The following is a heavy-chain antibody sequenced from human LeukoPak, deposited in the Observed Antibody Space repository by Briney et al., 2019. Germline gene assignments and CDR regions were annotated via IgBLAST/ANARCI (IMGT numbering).Heavy chain of an antibody. V-gene: IGHV5-51*01. CDR3: ARRRSSGWYGGSGMDV. J-gene: IGHJ6*02. Sequence: GESLKISCKGSGYSFTSYWIGWVRQMPGKGLEWMGIIYPGDSDTRYSPSFQGQVTISADKSISTAYLQWSSLKASDTAMYYCARRRSSGWYGGSGMDVWGQGTTVTVSS. CDR2: IYPGDSDT. CDR1: GYSFTSYW. D-gene: IGHD6-19*01.